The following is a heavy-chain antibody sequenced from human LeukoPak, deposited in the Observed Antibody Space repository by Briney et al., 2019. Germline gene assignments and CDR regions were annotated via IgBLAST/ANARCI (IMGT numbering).Heavy chain of an antibody. V-gene: IGHV1-18*01. CDR2: VSAYNGDT. D-gene: IGHD2-2*01. CDR3: SKDQVNSTSCYWGGYFDY. Sequence: ASVKVSCKASGYAFTSYGISWVRLAPGQGLEWMGWVSAYNGDTNYAQKLQGRVTMTTDTSTSTDYIELRSLGSDDTTVYYYSKDQVNSTSCYWGGYFDYWGQGTLVTVSS. CDR1: GYAFTSYG. J-gene: IGHJ4*02.